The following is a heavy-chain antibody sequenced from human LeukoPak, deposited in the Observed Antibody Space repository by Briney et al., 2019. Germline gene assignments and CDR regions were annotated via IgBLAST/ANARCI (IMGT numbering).Heavy chain of an antibody. CDR1: GFTFSDYG. Sequence: GGSLRLSCAASGFTFSDYGMNWVRHTPGKGLEWVSAIGGRGGSAYYADSVKGRFTISRDNSKNTLYLQMNSLRAEDTAVYYCAKVIAARLGGFDYWGQGTLVTVSS. D-gene: IGHD6-6*01. CDR3: AKVIAARLGGFDY. V-gene: IGHV3-23*01. J-gene: IGHJ4*02. CDR2: IGGRGGSA.